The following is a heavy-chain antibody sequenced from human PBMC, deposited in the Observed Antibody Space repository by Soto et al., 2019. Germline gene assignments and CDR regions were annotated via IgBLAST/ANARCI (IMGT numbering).Heavy chain of an antibody. V-gene: IGHV4-30-4*01. J-gene: IGHJ2*01. CDR2: IYYSGST. Sequence: QVQLQESGPGLVKPSQTLSLTCTVSGGSISSGDYYWSWIRQPPGKGLEWIGYIYYSGSTYYNPSLKSRVTISVDTSKNQFSLKLSSVIAADTAVYYCARGVVVVAATFWYFDLWGRGTLVTVSS. CDR1: GGSISSGDYY. D-gene: IGHD2-15*01. CDR3: ARGVVVVAATFWYFDL.